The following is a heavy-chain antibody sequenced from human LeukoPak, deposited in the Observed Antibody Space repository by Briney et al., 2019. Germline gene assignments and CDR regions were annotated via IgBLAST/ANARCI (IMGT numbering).Heavy chain of an antibody. CDR2: IYYSGST. CDR3: ARVGGYYGSGSYFDY. D-gene: IGHD3-10*01. V-gene: IGHV4-30-4*01. Sequence: PSETLSLTCTVSGGIISSGDYYWSWIRQPPGKGLEWFGYIYYSGSTYYNPSLKSRLTISVDTSKNQFSLKLSSVTAADTAVYYCARVGGYYGSGSYFDYWGQGTLVTVSS. J-gene: IGHJ4*02. CDR1: GGIISSGDYY.